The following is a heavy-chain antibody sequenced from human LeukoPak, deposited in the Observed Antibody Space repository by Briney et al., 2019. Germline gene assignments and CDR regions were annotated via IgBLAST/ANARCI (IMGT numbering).Heavy chain of an antibody. V-gene: IGHV3-21*01. Sequence: GGSLRLSCAASGFTFSSYHINWVRQAPGKGLEWVSSISYNSENIYYADSVKGRFTISRDNAKNSLYLQMNSLRAEDTAVYYCARGLCGGDCYDYWGQGTLVTVSS. CDR2: ISYNSENI. J-gene: IGHJ4*02. CDR3: ARGLCGGDCYDY. D-gene: IGHD2-21*01. CDR1: GFTFSSYH.